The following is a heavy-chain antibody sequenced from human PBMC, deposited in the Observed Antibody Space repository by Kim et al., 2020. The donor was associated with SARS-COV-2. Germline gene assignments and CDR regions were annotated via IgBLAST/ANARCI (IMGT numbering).Heavy chain of an antibody. CDR1: GGSISSYY. CDR3: ARIIRDDRIPGWFDP. Sequence: SETLSLTCTVSGGSISSYYWSWIRQPPGKGLEWIGYIYYSGSTNYNPSLKSRVTISVDTSKNQFSLKLSSVTAADTAVYYCARIIRDDRIPGWFDPWGQGTLVTVSS. CDR2: IYYSGST. D-gene: IGHD3-22*01. V-gene: IGHV4-59*13. J-gene: IGHJ5*02.